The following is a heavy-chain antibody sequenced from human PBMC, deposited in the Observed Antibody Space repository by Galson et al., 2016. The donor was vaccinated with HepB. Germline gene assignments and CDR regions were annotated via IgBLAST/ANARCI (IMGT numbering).Heavy chain of an antibody. CDR3: SALGIRDYYGMDV. J-gene: IGHJ6*02. D-gene: IGHD7-27*01. V-gene: IGHV3-48*02. Sequence: SLRLSCAASGFTFSTYSMNWVRQAPGKGLEWVSYISRSSSTIYYADSVKGRFTISRDNAKSSLYLQMNSLRDEDTAVYCASALGIRDYYGMDVWGQGTTVTVSS. CDR2: ISRSSSTI. CDR1: GFTFSTYS.